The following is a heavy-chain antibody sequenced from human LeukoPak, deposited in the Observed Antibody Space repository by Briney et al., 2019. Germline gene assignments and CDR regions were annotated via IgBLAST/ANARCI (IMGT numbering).Heavy chain of an antibody. V-gene: IGHV3-23*01. D-gene: IGHD1-26*01. CDR1: KFAFSSYA. CDR3: GKNRYSGSLSPFDI. CDR2: ISGGGGNT. J-gene: IGHJ3*02. Sequence: GGYLRLSCAASKFAFSSYAMSWVRQAPGKGLEWVSAISGGGGNTYYADSVKGRFTISRDNSKNTLYLQMNSLRAEDTAVYYCGKNRYSGSLSPFDIWGQGTMVTVSS.